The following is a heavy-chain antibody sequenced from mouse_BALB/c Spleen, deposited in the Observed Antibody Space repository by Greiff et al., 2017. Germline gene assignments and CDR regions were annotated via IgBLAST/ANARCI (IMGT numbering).Heavy chain of an antibody. D-gene: IGHD1-1*01. CDR2: ISYSGST. Sequence: EVKLQESGPSLVKPSQTLSLTCSVTGDSITSGYWNWIRKFPGNKLEYMGYISYSGSTYYNPSLKSRISITRDTSKNQYYLQLNSVTTEDTATYYCARSHYYGSSPFYAMDYWGQGTSVTVSS. J-gene: IGHJ4*01. CDR1: GDSITSGY. CDR3: ARSHYYGSSPFYAMDY. V-gene: IGHV3-8*02.